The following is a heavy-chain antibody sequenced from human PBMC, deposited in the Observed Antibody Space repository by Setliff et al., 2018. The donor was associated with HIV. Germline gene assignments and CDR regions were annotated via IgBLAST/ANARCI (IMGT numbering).Heavy chain of an antibody. Sequence: PSETLSLTCAVSGYSISSGYYWGWIRQPPGKGPEWIGYIHNSGTTHYNPAFESRLIISLDMSNNRFSLHLASVTAADTAVYYCARSNLEPTSRLFDPWGPGTLVTVSS. CDR2: IHNSGTT. CDR3: ARSNLEPTSRLFDP. V-gene: IGHV4-38-2*01. CDR1: GYSISSGYY. J-gene: IGHJ5*02. D-gene: IGHD1-1*01.